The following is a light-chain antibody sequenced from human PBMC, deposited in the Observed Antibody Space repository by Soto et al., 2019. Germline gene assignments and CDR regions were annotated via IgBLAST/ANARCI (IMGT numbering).Light chain of an antibody. CDR3: QQYNTLPPYN. CDR1: QSVSSN. V-gene: IGKV3-15*01. J-gene: IGKJ2*01. CDR2: DAS. Sequence: DIVMTQSPGTLSVSPGERATLSCRASQSVSSNLAWYQQKPGQAPRLLIYDASTRATDIPARFSGSGSGTDFTLSISSLQSEDFAVYFCQQYNTLPPYNFDKGTKLRI.